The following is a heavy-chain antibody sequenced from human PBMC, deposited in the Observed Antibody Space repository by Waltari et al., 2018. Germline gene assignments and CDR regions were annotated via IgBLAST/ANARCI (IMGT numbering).Heavy chain of an antibody. CDR1: GYTFTSYY. Sequence: QVQLVQSGAEVKKPGASVKVSCKASGYTFTSYYMHWVRQAPGQGLGWMGIINPRGGSTSNAQNFQGRGTMTRDTSTSTVYMELSSRRSEDTAVYYCVRAGSSSEGYYYYYYGMDVWGQGTTVTVSS. CDR2: INPRGGST. V-gene: IGHV1-46*01. CDR3: VRAGSSSEGYYYYYYGMDV. D-gene: IGHD6-6*01. J-gene: IGHJ6*02.